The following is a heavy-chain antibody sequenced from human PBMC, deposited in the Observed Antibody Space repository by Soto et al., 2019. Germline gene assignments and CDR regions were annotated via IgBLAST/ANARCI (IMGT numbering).Heavy chain of an antibody. J-gene: IGHJ4*02. CDR2: ISYSGNT. Sequence: SETLSLTCTVSGGSISNFYWSWIRQPPGKGLEWIGYISYSGNTNYNPSLKSRVSISVDTSKNQLSLNLTSVTAADTAVHYCATATTVLSRSYLDSWGQGTPVTVSS. CDR3: ATATTVLSRSYLDS. V-gene: IGHV4-59*01. CDR1: GGSISNFY. D-gene: IGHD1-1*01.